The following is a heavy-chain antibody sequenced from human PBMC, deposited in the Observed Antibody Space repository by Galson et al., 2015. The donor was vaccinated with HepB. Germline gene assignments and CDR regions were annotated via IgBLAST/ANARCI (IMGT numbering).Heavy chain of an antibody. CDR2: IYYSGST. V-gene: IGHV4-59*08. D-gene: IGHD4-17*01. Sequence: ETLSLTCTVSGGSISSYYWSWIRQPPGKGLEWIGYIYYSGSTNYNPSLKSRVTISVDTSKNQFSLKLSSVTAADTAVYYCARLIYGTYYYYYGMDVWGQGTTVTVSS. J-gene: IGHJ6*02. CDR1: GGSISSYY. CDR3: ARLIYGTYYYYYGMDV.